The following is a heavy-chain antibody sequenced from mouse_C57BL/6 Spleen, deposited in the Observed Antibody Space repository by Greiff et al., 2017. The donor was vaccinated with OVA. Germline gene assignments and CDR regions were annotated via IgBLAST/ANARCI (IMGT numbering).Heavy chain of an antibody. Sequence: EVQLVESGGGLVKPGGSLKLSCAASGFTFSSYAMSWVRQTPEKRLEWVATISDGGSYTYYPDNVKGRFTISRDNAKNNLYLQMSHLKSEDTAMYYCAREDYGRYFDYWGQGTTLTVSS. V-gene: IGHV5-4*01. CDR1: GFTFSSYA. CDR2: ISDGGSYT. D-gene: IGHD1-1*01. J-gene: IGHJ2*01. CDR3: AREDYGRYFDY.